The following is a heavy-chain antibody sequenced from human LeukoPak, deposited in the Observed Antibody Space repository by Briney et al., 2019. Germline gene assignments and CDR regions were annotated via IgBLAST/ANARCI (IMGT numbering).Heavy chain of an antibody. D-gene: IGHD3-22*01. CDR2: IKQDGSEK. Sequence: GGSLRLSCAASGFTFSSYWMSWVRQAPGKGLEWVANIKQDGSEKYYVDSVKGRFTISRDNAKNTLYLQMNSLRAEDTAVYYCARGVDYYDSSGYYFGYWGQGTLVTVSS. J-gene: IGHJ4*02. CDR1: GFTFSSYW. V-gene: IGHV3-7*01. CDR3: ARGVDYYDSSGYYFGY.